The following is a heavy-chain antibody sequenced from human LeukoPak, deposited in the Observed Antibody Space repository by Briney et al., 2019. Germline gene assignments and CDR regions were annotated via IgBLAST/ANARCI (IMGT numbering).Heavy chain of an antibody. V-gene: IGHV3-23*01. Sequence: GGTLRLSCAASGFTFSSYGMSWVRQAPGKGLEWVSAISGSGGSTYYADSVKGRFTISRDNAKNSLYLQMNSLRAEDTAVYYCARSTTSTAGDFGGQGTLVTVSS. D-gene: IGHD1-1*01. CDR3: ARSTTSTAGDF. CDR2: ISGSGGST. J-gene: IGHJ4*02. CDR1: GFTFSSYG.